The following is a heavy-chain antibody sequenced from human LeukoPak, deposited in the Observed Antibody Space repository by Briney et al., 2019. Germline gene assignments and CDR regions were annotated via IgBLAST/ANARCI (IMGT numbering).Heavy chain of an antibody. CDR2: IIPILGIA. CDR1: GGTFSSYT. Sequence: ASVKVSCKASGGTFSSYTISWVRQAPGQGLEWMGRIIPILGIANYAQKFQGRVTITADKSTGTAYMELSSLRSEDTAVYYCARYCSSTSCYTFKGYWGQGTLVTVSS. CDR3: ARYCSSTSCYTFKGY. J-gene: IGHJ4*02. V-gene: IGHV1-69*02. D-gene: IGHD2-2*02.